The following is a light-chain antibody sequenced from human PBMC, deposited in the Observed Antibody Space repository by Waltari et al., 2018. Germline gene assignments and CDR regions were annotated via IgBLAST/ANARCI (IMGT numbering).Light chain of an antibody. V-gene: IGLV2-23*01. CDR1: SSDVGHYNL. J-gene: IGLJ3*02. Sequence: QSALTQPASVSGSPGQSITISCTGRSSDVGHYNLVSWYQQYPGKAPKVMIYDDNRRPSGVSDRFSGSKSGNTASLTISGVQAEDEADYYCCSYAGSYTWVFGGGTKLTVL. CDR3: CSYAGSYTWV. CDR2: DDN.